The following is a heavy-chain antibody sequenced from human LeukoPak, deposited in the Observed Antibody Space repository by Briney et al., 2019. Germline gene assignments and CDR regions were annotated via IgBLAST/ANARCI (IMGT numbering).Heavy chain of an antibody. CDR2: ISSSSSYI. V-gene: IGHV3-21*01. D-gene: IGHD5-18*01. J-gene: IGHJ4*02. CDR1: GFTLSSYS. Sequence: PGGSLRLSCAASGFTLSSYSMNWVRQAPGKGLEWVSSISSSSSYIYYADSVKGRFTISRDNAKNSLYLQMNSLRAEDTAVYYCARDLQARGYSYGDYWGQGTLVTVSS. CDR3: ARDLQARGYSYGDY.